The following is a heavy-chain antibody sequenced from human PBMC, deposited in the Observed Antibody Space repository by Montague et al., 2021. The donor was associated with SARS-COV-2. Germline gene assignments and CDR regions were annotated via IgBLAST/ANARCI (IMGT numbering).Heavy chain of an antibody. Sequence: SETLSLTCSVSGTSITSYYWNWIRQPPGKGLEWIGDITDSGSTNYSPSLKSRVTMSVDTSKNQMSLKLTSVTAADTAVYYCARGCLLYFGVGCNCYDMDVWGQGTPVTVSS. CDR2: ITDSGST. CDR3: ARGCLLYFGVGCNCYDMDV. D-gene: IGHD3-3*01. V-gene: IGHV4-59*01. CDR1: GTSITSYY. J-gene: IGHJ6*02.